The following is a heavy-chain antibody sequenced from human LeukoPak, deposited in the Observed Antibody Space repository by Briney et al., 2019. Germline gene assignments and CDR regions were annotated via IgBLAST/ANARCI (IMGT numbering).Heavy chain of an antibody. CDR3: AKGRGSGSYFGIDP. CDR1: GFTFSDYA. V-gene: IGHV3-23*01. D-gene: IGHD3-10*01. CDR2: IKNSGDRT. Sequence: GGSLRLSCAASGFTFSDYATSWVRQAPGKGLEWISGIKNSGDRTDYADFVKGRFTISRDNSKNTMYLQMKSLRAEDTAVYYCAKGRGSGSYFGIDPWGQGTLVIVSS. J-gene: IGHJ5*02.